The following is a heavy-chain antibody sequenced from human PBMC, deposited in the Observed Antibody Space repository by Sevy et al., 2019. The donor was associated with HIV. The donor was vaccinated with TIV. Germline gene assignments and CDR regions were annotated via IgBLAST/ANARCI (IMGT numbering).Heavy chain of an antibody. Sequence: GGSLRLSCATSGFTSTPYAVAWVRQAPGKGLEWVAAISGSGAITYYAYSRKARLTISRDRTNNTVYLQMKRLRAEDTALYYCAKDRYYFDSSGYYYHHDAFDVWGRGTMVTVSS. CDR2: ISGSGAIT. J-gene: IGHJ3*01. V-gene: IGHV3-23*01. CDR1: GFTSTPYA. D-gene: IGHD3-22*01. CDR3: AKDRYYFDSSGYYYHHDAFDV.